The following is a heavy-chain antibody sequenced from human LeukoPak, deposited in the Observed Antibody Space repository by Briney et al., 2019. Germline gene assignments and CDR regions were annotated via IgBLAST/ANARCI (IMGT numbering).Heavy chain of an antibody. J-gene: IGHJ4*02. CDR2: IYSNNYI. D-gene: IGHD5-18*01. CDR3: ARDLTDTAMVTYYFDY. CDR1: GFTFSTNT. Sequence: TGGSLRLSCAASGFTFSTNTMNWVRQAPGKGLEWVSSIYSNNYIYYADSVKGRFTISRDNSKNTLYLQMNSLRAEDTAVYYCARDLTDTAMVTYYFDYWGQGTLVTVSS. V-gene: IGHV3-21*01.